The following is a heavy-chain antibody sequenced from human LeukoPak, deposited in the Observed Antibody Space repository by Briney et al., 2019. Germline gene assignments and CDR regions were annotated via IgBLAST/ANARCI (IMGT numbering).Heavy chain of an antibody. V-gene: IGHV3-21*01. CDR1: GFTFSSYS. CDR2: ISSSSSYI. J-gene: IGHJ4*02. Sequence: GGSLRLSCAASGFTFSSYSMNWVRQAPGKGLEWISSISSSSSYIYYADSVKGRFTISRDNAKNSLYLQMNSLRAEDTAVYYCARRVAGLFDYWGQGTLVTVSS. CDR3: ARRVAGLFDY. D-gene: IGHD6-19*01.